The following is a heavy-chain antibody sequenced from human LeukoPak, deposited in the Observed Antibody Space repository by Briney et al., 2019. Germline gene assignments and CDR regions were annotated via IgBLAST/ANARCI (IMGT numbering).Heavy chain of an antibody. CDR2: INQGGSAT. CDR3: ARRRYYDILTGYYPSQYYYYGVDV. CDR1: GFTFRTYW. Sequence: PGGSLRLSCAASGFTFRTYWMSWVRQAPGKGLEWVANINQGGSATFYMDSVKGRFTIARDNAKNSLYLQMDSLEAEDTAVYYCARRRYYDILTGYYPSQYYYYGVDVWGQGTTVTVSS. J-gene: IGHJ6*02. D-gene: IGHD3-9*01. V-gene: IGHV3-7*01.